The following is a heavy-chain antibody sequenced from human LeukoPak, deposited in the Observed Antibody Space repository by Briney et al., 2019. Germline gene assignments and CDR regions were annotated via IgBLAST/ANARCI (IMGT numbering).Heavy chain of an antibody. CDR2: IYYSGST. J-gene: IGHJ4*02. D-gene: IGHD3-3*01. Sequence: SETLSLTCTVSGGSVSSGSYYWSWIRQPPGKGLEWIGYIYYSGSTNYNPSLKSRVTISVDTFKNQFSLKLSSVTAADTAVYYCARGQYYDFWSGCYTPYYFDYWGQGTLVTVSS. CDR1: GGSVSSGSYY. V-gene: IGHV4-61*01. CDR3: ARGQYYDFWSGCYTPYYFDY.